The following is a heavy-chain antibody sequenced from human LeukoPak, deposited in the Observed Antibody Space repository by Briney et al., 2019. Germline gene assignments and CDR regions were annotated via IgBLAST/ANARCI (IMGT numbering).Heavy chain of an antibody. J-gene: IGHJ5*02. D-gene: IGHD6-13*01. CDR1: GGSISSYY. Sequence: SETLSLTCTVSGGSISSYYWSWIRQPPGKGLEWIGEINHSGSTNYNPSLKSRVTMSVDTSKNQFSLKLSSVTAANTAVYYCARDNPGIAAASFDPWGQGTLVTVSS. CDR3: ARDNPGIAAASFDP. CDR2: INHSGST. V-gene: IGHV4-34*01.